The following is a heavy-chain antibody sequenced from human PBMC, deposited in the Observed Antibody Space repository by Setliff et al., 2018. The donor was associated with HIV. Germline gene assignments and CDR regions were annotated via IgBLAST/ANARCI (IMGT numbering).Heavy chain of an antibody. CDR1: GYSISSGYY. J-gene: IGHJ4*02. CDR3: ASQGRSGWLWGGFVS. CDR2: IYHSGST. V-gene: IGHV4-38-2*01. D-gene: IGHD6-19*01. Sequence: SETLSLTCAVSGYSISSGYYWGWIRQPPGKGLEWIGTIYHSGSTYYNPSLKSRVTISVDTSKNQFSLKLTSVTAADTAVYYCASQGRSGWLWGGFVSWGQGTLVTVSS.